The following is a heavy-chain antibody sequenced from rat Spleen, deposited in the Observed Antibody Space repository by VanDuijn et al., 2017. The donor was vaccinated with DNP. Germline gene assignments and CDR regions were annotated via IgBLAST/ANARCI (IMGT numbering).Heavy chain of an antibody. CDR1: RITFSDHN. Sequence: EVQLVESGGGLVQPGRSLKLSCAVSRITFSDHNMAWVRQAPKKGLEWVATISYDGSSTYYRDSVKGRFTISRDNAENTVYLQMNSLRSEDTATYYCATSRDGFAYWGQGTLVTVSS. CDR2: ISYDGSST. J-gene: IGHJ3*01. CDR3: ATSRDGFAY. V-gene: IGHV5-7*01.